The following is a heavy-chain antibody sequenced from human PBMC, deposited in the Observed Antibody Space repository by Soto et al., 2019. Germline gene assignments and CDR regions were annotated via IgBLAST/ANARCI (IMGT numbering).Heavy chain of an antibody. V-gene: IGHV4-61*08. J-gene: IGHJ2*01. CDR2: IYYSGST. CDR3: ARGYYTSWYWFDR. D-gene: IGHD6-13*01. CDR1: GGSVSTGVHY. Sequence: QVQLQESGPGLVKPSETLSLTCTVSVSGGSVSTGVHYWSWIRQPPGKGLEWIGYIYYSGSTNYTPSLKSRVTLSVDTSKNQFSLKRPSVTAADTDVYYCARGYYTSWYWFDRWGRGTLVTVSS.